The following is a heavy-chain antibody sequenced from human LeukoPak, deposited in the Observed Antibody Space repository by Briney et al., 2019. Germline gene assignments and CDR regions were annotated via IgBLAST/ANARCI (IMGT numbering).Heavy chain of an antibody. Sequence: GESLKISCKASGYTFTSNWIGWVRQLPGKGLEWMGIIYPADSDTRYSPSFQGQVTISADKSISTAYLQSSSLKASDTAIYYCARQGPSDYWGQGTLVTVSS. J-gene: IGHJ4*02. CDR3: ARQGPSDY. V-gene: IGHV5-51*01. CDR2: IYPADSDT. CDR1: GYTFTSNW.